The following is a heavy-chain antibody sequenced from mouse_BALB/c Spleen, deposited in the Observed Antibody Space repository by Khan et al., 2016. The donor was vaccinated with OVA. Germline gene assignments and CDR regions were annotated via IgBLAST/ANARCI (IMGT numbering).Heavy chain of an antibody. J-gene: IGHJ4*01. Sequence: EVQLQESGPELVKPGASVKISCKTSGYTFSEYTVHWVKQSLGKSLDWIGVINPKNGGTAYNQKFKGKATLTVDKSSSTAYMEFRSLTSDDSAVYYCARDAGRYWGQGTSVTVAS. CDR1: GYTFSEYT. CDR3: ARDAGRY. D-gene: IGHD3-3*01. V-gene: IGHV1-18*01. CDR2: INPKNGGT.